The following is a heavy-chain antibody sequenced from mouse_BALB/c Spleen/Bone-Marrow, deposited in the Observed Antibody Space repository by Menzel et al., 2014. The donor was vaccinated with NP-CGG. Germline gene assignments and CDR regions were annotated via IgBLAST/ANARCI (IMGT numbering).Heavy chain of an antibody. CDR3: ARLNYGNPFAY. CDR1: GYTFTSYT. V-gene: IGHV1-4*02. D-gene: IGHD2-1*01. J-gene: IGHJ3*01. CDR2: INPSSGYT. Sequence: QVQLQQSAAELARPGASVKMSCKASGYTFTSYTMHWVKQRPGQGLEWIGYINPSSGYTDYNQKFNDKTTLTADKSSSTAYMQLSNMTSEDSAVYYCARLNYGNPFAYWGQGTLVTVSA.